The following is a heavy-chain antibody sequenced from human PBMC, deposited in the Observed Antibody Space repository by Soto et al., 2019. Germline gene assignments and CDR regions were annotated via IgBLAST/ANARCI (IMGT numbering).Heavy chain of an antibody. CDR2: ISSSCSTI. CDR1: GFSFSSYI. J-gene: IGHJ4*02. V-gene: IGHV3-48*01. CDR3: ARDYSSYGPFDY. Sequence: PVGSLILPCASSGFSFSSYIMNWFRQAPGKGLEWVSYISSSCSTIYYADSVKGRFTISRDNAKNSLYLQMNSLRAEDTAVYYCARDYSSYGPFDYWGQGTLVTVSS. D-gene: IGHD5-18*01.